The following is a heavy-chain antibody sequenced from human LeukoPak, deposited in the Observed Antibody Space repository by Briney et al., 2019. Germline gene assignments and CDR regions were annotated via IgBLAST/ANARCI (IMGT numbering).Heavy chain of an antibody. CDR1: GFTFSGSA. CDR3: TRLSGMDV. Sequence: PGGSLRLSCAASGFTFSGSAMHWVRQASGKGLEWVGRIRTKTNNYATAYAEPVKGRFTISRDDSKNTAYLQMNSLKTEDTAVYYCTRLSGMDVWGQGTTVTVSS. V-gene: IGHV3-73*01. J-gene: IGHJ6*02. CDR2: IRTKTNNYAT.